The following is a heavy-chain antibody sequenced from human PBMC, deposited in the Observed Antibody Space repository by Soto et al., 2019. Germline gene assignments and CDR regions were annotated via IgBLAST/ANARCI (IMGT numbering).Heavy chain of an antibody. CDR3: ARDYDYMDV. CDR1: GYSFTNYG. V-gene: IGHV1-18*01. Sequence: LVQSGAEVKKPGASVKVSCKASGYSFTNYGISWVRQAPGQGLEWMGWISGYNGNTKYAQNLQGRVTMTTDTSPTTAYMEVRSLRSVDTAVYYCARDYDYMDVWGKGTTVTVSS. J-gene: IGHJ6*03. CDR2: ISGYNGNT.